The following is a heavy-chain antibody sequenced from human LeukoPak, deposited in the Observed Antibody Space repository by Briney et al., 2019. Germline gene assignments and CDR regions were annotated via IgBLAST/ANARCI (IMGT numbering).Heavy chain of an antibody. CDR1: GFTFSSYE. D-gene: IGHD6-13*01. V-gene: IGHV3-48*03. Sequence: GGSLRLSCAVSGFTFSSYEMNWVRQAPGKGLDWVSYISSSGSTIYYADSVKGRFTISRDNAKNSLYLQLNSLRAEDTAVYYCAREIAAAWTYFDYWGQGTLVTVSS. CDR3: AREIAAAWTYFDY. J-gene: IGHJ4*02. CDR2: ISSSGSTI.